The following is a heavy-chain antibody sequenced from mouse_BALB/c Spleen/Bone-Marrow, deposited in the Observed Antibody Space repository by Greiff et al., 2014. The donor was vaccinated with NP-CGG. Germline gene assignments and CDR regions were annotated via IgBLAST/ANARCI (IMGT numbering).Heavy chain of an antibody. CDR1: GYAISGYW. V-gene: IGHV1-80*01. CDR3: AREDYGNSWFAY. D-gene: IGHD2-1*01. CDR2: IYPGDDDT. Sequence: LVESGAELVRPGSSVKISCKASGYAISGYWMNWVKQRPGQGLEWIGQIYPGDDDTIYNGKFKGKATLTADKSSNTAYMQLSSLTSEDSAVYLCAREDYGNSWFAYWGQGTLVTVSA. J-gene: IGHJ3*01.